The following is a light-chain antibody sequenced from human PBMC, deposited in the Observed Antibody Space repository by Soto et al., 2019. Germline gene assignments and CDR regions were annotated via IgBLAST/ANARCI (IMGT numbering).Light chain of an antibody. V-gene: IGKV2-30*01. CDR2: QVS. CDR3: MQGSHWPPRYT. Sequence: DVVMTQSPLSLPVTLGQPASISCRSSQSLVYGDANSFFNWFHQRPCQPPRRLIYQVSNRDSGVPDRFGGSGSASVFTLRISRVEAEDVGVYYCMQGSHWPPRYTFGQGTKLEIK. J-gene: IGKJ2*01. CDR1: QSLVYGDANSF.